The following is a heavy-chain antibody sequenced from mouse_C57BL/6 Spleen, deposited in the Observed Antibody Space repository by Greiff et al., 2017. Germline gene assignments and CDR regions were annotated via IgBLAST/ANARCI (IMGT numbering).Heavy chain of an antibody. J-gene: IGHJ4*01. Sequence: VQLQQSGPELVKPGASVKISCKASGYSFTDYNMNWVKQSNGKSLEWIGVINPNYGTTSYNQKVKGKATLTVDQSSSTAYMQLNSLTSEDSAVYYCASAALWSYSAMDYWGQGTSVTVSS. CDR2: INPNYGTT. D-gene: IGHD1-1*02. CDR3: ASAALWSYSAMDY. V-gene: IGHV1-39*01. CDR1: GYSFTDYN.